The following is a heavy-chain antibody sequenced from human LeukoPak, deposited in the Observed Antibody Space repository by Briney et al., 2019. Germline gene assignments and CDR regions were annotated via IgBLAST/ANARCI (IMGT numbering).Heavy chain of an antibody. CDR2: IYHSGST. Sequence: PSETLSLTCAVSGGSISSSNWWSWVRQPPGKGLEWIGEIYHSGSTNYNPSLKSRVTISVDKSKNQFSLKLSSVTAADTALYYCAKDAVRSSSWLDYWGQGTLVTVSS. D-gene: IGHD6-13*01. CDR1: GGSISSSNW. J-gene: IGHJ4*02. CDR3: AKDAVRSSSWLDY. V-gene: IGHV4-4*02.